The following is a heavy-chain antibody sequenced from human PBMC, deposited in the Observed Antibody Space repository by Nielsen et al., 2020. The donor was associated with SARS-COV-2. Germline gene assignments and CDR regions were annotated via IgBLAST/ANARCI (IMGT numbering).Heavy chain of an antibody. Sequence: GGSLRLSCAASGFTFSSYGMHWVRQAPGKGLEWVAVISYDGSNKYYADSVKGRFTISRDNSKNTLYLQMNSLRAEDTAVYYCARGNYGGNSVNWYFDLWGRGTLVTVSS. CDR1: GFTFSSYG. V-gene: IGHV3-30*03. CDR3: ARGNYGGNSVNWYFDL. J-gene: IGHJ2*01. CDR2: ISYDGSNK. D-gene: IGHD4-23*01.